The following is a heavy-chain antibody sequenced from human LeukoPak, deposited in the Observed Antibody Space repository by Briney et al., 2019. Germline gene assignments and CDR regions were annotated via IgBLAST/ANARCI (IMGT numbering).Heavy chain of an antibody. CDR3: AKDFNGGNSVYYFDY. J-gene: IGHJ4*02. D-gene: IGHD4-23*01. CDR1: GFTFSFYT. Sequence: PGGSLRLSCAASGFTFSFYTMNWVRQAPGKGLEWVAFIRNVGNDKYYADSVKGRFFISRDNSKNTLYLQMNSLRAEDTAVYYCAKDFNGGNSVYYFDYWGQGTLVTVSS. CDR2: IRNVGNDK. V-gene: IGHV3-30*02.